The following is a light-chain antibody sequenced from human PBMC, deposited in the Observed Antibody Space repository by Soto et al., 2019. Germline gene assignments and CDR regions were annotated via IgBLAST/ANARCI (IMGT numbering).Light chain of an antibody. J-gene: IGKJ2*01. V-gene: IGKV1-39*01. CDR1: QTISTN. Sequence: DIQMTQSPSSLSASVGDRVTITCRASQTISTNLNWYQQKSVKAHKLVIHAAPSLQSGVPSRFSGSCSGTDFTLTIGSLQPEDFAAYYWQQSYRAPPAFGQGTRLDIK. CDR2: AAP. CDR3: QQSYRAPPA.